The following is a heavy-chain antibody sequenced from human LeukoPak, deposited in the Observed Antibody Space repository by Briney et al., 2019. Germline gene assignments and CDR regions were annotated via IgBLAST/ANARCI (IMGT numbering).Heavy chain of an antibody. CDR2: IIPIFGTA. V-gene: IGHV1-69*13. CDR3: ARDYDILTGYNYDAFDI. Sequence: GASVKVSCKASGGTFSSYAISWVRQAPGQGLEWMGEIIPIFGTANYAQKFQGRVTITADESTSTAYMELSSLRSEDTAVYYCARDYDILTGYNYDAFDIWGQGTMDTVSS. J-gene: IGHJ3*02. D-gene: IGHD3-9*01. CDR1: GGTFSSYA.